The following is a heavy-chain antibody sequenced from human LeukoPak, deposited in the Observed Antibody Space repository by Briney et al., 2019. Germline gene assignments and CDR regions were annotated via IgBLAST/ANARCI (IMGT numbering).Heavy chain of an antibody. D-gene: IGHD2-2*01. J-gene: IGHJ4*02. Sequence: GGSLRLSCAASGLTFDASAMSWVRQAPGKGLERVAVITGGGDSTYYADSVKGRFTTARDNSKKTLFLQRNSLRAMDTAVYYCAKNIRDQLLCGFDYWGQGVVVTVSS. CDR1: GLTFDASA. V-gene: IGHV3-23*01. CDR3: AKNIRDQLLCGFDY. CDR2: ITGGGDST.